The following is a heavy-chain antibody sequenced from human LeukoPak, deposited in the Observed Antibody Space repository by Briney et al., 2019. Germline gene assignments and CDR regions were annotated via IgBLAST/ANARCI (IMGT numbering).Heavy chain of an antibody. D-gene: IGHD5-24*01. V-gene: IGHV4-59*01. CDR2: IYYSGST. CDR3: ARDLGIRDGYNFNYYYYMDV. CDR1: GGSISSYY. J-gene: IGHJ6*03. Sequence: SETLSLTCTVSGGSISSYYWSWIRQPPGKGLEWIGYIYYSGSTNYKPSLKSRVTISVDTSKNQFSLKLSSVTAADTAVYYCARDLGIRDGYNFNYYYYMDVWGKGTTVTVSS.